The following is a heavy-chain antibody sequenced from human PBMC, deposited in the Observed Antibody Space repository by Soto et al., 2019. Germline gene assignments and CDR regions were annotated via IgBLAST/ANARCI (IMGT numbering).Heavy chain of an antibody. CDR2: ISGSGGST. CDR1: GFTFSSYA. Sequence: GGSLRLSCAASGFTFSSYAMSWVRQAPGKGLEWVSAISGSGGSTYYADSVKGRFTISRDNSKNTLYLQMNSLRAEDTAVYYCAKGGWYCSSTSCYRDIVATLDFDYWGQGTLVTVSS. D-gene: IGHD2-2*01. J-gene: IGHJ4*02. CDR3: AKGGWYCSSTSCYRDIVATLDFDY. V-gene: IGHV3-23*01.